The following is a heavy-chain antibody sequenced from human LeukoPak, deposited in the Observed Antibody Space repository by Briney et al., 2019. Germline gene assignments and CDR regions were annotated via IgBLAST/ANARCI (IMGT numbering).Heavy chain of an antibody. Sequence: ASVKVSSKVSGYTLTESSMHWVRQAPGKGVEWMGGFDPEDGETIYAQKFQGRVTMTEDTSTDTAYMELSSLRSEDTAVYYCATGSVTSNWFDPGGQGTLVTVS. CDR3: ATGSVTSNWFDP. V-gene: IGHV1-24*01. CDR1: GYTLTESS. J-gene: IGHJ5*02. CDR2: FDPEDGET. D-gene: IGHD4-11*01.